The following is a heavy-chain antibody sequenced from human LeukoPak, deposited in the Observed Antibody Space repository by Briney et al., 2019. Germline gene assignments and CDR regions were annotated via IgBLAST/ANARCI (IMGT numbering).Heavy chain of an antibody. J-gene: IGHJ4*02. Sequence: SETLSLTCTVSGGSISSGSYYWSWIRQPAGKGLEWIGRIYTSGSTNYNPSLKSRVTISVDTSKNQFSLKLSSVTAADTAVYYCAAHTVPLPYFDYWGQGTLVSVSS. CDR1: GGSISSGSYY. CDR2: IYTSGST. D-gene: IGHD2-15*01. V-gene: IGHV4-61*02. CDR3: AAHTVPLPYFDY.